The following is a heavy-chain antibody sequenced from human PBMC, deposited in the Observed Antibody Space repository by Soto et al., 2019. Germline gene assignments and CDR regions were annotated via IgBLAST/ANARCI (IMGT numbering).Heavy chain of an antibody. J-gene: IGHJ6*02. CDR1: GYTFTSYY. V-gene: IGHV1-46*01. CDR2: INPSGGST. CDR3: AILRALYYYGSGSSPPYYYYYGMDV. Sequence: GASVKVSCKASGYTFTSYYMHWVRQAPGQGLEWMGIINPSGGSTSYAQKFQGRVTMTRDTSTSTVYMELSSLRSEDTAVYYCAILRALYYYGSGSSPPYYYYYGMDVWGQGTTVTVSS. D-gene: IGHD3-10*01.